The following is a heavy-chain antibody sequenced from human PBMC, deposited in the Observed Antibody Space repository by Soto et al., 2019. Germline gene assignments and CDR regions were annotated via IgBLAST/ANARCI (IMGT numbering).Heavy chain of an antibody. CDR1: GGSISSSSYY. Sequence: PSETLSLTCTVSGGSISSSSYYWGWIRKPPGKGLEWIGSIYYSGSTYYNPSLKSRVTISVDTSKNQFSLKLSSVTAADTAMYYCARVREPLTGGPWFDPWGQGPLVTVSS. CDR3: ARVREPLTGGPWFDP. CDR2: IYYSGST. V-gene: IGHV4-39*01. D-gene: IGHD1-26*01. J-gene: IGHJ5*02.